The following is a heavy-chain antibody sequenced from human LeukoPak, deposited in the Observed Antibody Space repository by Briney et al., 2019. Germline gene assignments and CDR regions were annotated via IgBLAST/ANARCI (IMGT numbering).Heavy chain of an antibody. J-gene: IGHJ4*02. Sequence: GGSLRLSCAASGFTFSSYSMNWVRQAPGKGLEWVSSISSSSSYIYYADSVKGRFTISRDNAKNSLYLQMNSLRAEDTAVYYCAKDTSIGRYCTNGMCSPFDYWGQGTLVTVSS. D-gene: IGHD2-8*01. V-gene: IGHV3-21*01. CDR1: GFTFSSYS. CDR2: ISSSSSYI. CDR3: AKDTSIGRYCTNGMCSPFDY.